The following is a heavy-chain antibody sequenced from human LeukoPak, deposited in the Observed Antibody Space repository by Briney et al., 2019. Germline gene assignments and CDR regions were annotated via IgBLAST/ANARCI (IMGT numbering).Heavy chain of an antibody. V-gene: IGHV3-48*03. CDR3: ARGPSIAARYDAFDI. CDR1: EFTFTSYE. D-gene: IGHD6-6*01. Sequence: GGSLRLSCAASEFTFTSYELNWVRQAPGKGLEWVSYISSSGNTISYADSVKGRSTIPRDNAKNSLYLQVISLRAEDTAVYYCARGPSIAARYDAFDIWGQGTMVTVSS. CDR2: ISSSGNTI. J-gene: IGHJ3*02.